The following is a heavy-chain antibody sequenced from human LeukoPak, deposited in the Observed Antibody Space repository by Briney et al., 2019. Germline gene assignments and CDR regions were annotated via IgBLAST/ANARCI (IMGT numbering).Heavy chain of an antibody. V-gene: IGHV4-39*07. D-gene: IGHD1-26*01. CDR1: GGSISSSSYY. CDR3: ARVGATTPPHDAFDI. Sequence: PSETLSLTCTVSGGSISSSSYYWGWIRQPPGKGLEWIGSIYYSGSTYYNPSLKSRVTISVDTSKNQFSLKLSSVTAADTAVYYCARVGATTPPHDAFDIWGQGTMVTVSS. J-gene: IGHJ3*02. CDR2: IYYSGST.